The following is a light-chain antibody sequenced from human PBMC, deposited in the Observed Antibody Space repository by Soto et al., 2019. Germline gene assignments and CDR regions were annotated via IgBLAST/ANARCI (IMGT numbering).Light chain of an antibody. CDR1: GSNIGSNT. CDR2: SNN. V-gene: IGLV1-44*01. J-gene: IGLJ3*02. Sequence: QSVLTQPPSASGTPGQRVTISCSGSGSNIGSNTVNWYQQFPGTAPKLVIHSNNQRPSGVPDRFSGSKSGTSASLAISGLQSDDEADYYCAAWDDSLNGVVFGGGTKVTVL. CDR3: AAWDDSLNGVV.